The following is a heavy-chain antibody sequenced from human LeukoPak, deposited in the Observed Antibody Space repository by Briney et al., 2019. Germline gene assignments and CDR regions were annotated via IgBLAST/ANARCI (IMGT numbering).Heavy chain of an antibody. D-gene: IGHD4-23*01. CDR3: ARHVNYGGNFKDAFDI. CDR1: GYTFTGDW. J-gene: IGHJ3*02. V-gene: IGHV5-51*01. Sequence: HGESLKISCKASGYTFTGDWIGWVRQMPGKGLEWMGIIYPGDSDTKYNAPFQGQVTISADKSISTAYLQWSSLKASDTAIYYCARHVNYGGNFKDAFDIWGQGTMVTVSS. CDR2: IYPGDSDT.